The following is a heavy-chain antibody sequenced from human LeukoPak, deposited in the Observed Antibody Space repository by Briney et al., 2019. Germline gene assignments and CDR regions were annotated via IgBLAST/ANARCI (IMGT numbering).Heavy chain of an antibody. CDR2: IRYDGSNK. Sequence: GRSLRLSCADSGFTFSNYAMHWVRQAPGKGLEWVAFIRYDGSNKYYADCVKGRFTISRDNSKNTLYLQMNSLRSEDTAVYYCAKDLPTFYYYGAGNLDYWGQGTLVSVSS. CDR3: AKDLPTFYYYGAGNLDY. J-gene: IGHJ4*02. V-gene: IGHV3-30*04. CDR1: GFTFSNYA. D-gene: IGHD3-10*01.